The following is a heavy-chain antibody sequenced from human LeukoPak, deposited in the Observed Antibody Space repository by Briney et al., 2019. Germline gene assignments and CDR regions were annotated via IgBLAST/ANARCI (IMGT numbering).Heavy chain of an antibody. CDR1: GGTFSSYA. V-gene: IGHV1-69*04. CDR3: ARDEITGTRIRDY. D-gene: IGHD1-7*01. J-gene: IGHJ4*02. CDR2: IIPILGIA. Sequence: SVKVSFKASGGTFSSYAISWVRQAPGQGLEWVGRIIPILGIANYAQKFQGRVTITADKSTSTAYMELSSLRSEDTAVYYCARDEITGTRIRDYWGQGILVTVSS.